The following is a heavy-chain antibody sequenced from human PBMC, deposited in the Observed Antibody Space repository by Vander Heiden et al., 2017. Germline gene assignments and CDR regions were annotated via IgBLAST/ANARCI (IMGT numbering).Heavy chain of an antibody. J-gene: IGHJ4*02. V-gene: IGHV3-21*01. CDR1: GFTFSSYS. CDR3: ARDLGGCDGLYYFDY. D-gene: IGHD2-8*01. CDR2: ISSSSSYI. Sequence: EVQLVESGGGLVKPGGSLRLSCAASGFTFSSYSMNWVRQAPGKGLEWVSSISSSSSYIYYADAGKGRFTISRDNAKNSRYMQMNRLRAEATAVYYCARDLGGCDGLYYFDYWGQGTMVTVFS.